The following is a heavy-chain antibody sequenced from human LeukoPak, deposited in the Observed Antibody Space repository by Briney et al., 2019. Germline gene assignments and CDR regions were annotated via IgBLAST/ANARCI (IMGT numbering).Heavy chain of an antibody. J-gene: IGHJ4*02. CDR1: GYTFTSYG. Sequence: SVKVSCKASGYTFTSYGISWVRQAPGQGLEWMGGIIPIFGTANYAQKFQGRVTITTDESTSTAYMELSSLRSEDTAVYYCARSATYYYDSSGYYYDYWGQGTLVTVSS. V-gene: IGHV1-69*05. CDR3: ARSATYYYDSSGYYYDY. CDR2: IIPIFGTA. D-gene: IGHD3-22*01.